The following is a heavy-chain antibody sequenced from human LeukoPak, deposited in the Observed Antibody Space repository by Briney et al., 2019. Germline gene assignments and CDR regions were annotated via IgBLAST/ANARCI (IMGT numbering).Heavy chain of an antibody. J-gene: IGHJ4*02. D-gene: IGHD1-26*01. V-gene: IGHV1-46*01. Sequence: ASVKVSCKASGYTFTSYYMHWVRQAPGQGLEWMGKINPSGGSTSYTQKKFQGRVTMTRDTSISTAYMELSRLRSDDTAVYYCARVIVGATPPGYWGQGTLVTVSS. CDR2: INPSGGST. CDR3: ARVIVGATPPGY. CDR1: GYTFTSYY.